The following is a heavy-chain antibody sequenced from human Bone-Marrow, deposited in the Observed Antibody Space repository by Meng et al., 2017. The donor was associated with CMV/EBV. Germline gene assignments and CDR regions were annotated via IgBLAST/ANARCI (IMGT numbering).Heavy chain of an antibody. J-gene: IGHJ4*02. Sequence: ASVKVSCKASGYTFTSYGISWVRQAPGQGLEWMGWISAYNGNTNYAQKLQGRVTMTTDTSTSTAYMELRSLRSEDTAVYYCASSWQLGNFDYWGQGTLVTVSS. CDR3: ASSWQLGNFDY. CDR2: ISAYNGNT. V-gene: IGHV1-18*01. D-gene: IGHD6-6*01. CDR1: GYTFTSYG.